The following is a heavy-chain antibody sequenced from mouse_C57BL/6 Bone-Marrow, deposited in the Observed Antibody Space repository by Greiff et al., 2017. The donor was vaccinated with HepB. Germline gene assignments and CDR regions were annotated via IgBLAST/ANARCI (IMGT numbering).Heavy chain of an antibody. D-gene: IGHD1-1*01. CDR1: GFNIKDDY. CDR2: IDPENGDT. Sequence: VQLQQSGAELVRPGASVKLSCTASGFNIKDDYMHWVKQRPEQGLEWIGWIDPENGDTEYASKFQGKATITADTSSNTAYLQLRSLTSEDTAVYYCTITTVVDYWGPGTTLTVSS. V-gene: IGHV14-4*01. CDR3: TITTVVDY. J-gene: IGHJ2*01.